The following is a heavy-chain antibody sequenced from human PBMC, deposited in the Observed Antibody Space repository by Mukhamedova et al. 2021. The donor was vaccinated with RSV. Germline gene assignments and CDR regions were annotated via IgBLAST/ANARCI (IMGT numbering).Heavy chain of an antibody. CDR3: ARDGGSSGYYHYFYYFDY. V-gene: IGHV3-7*01. CDR2: IKQDGSEK. Sequence: SYWMSWVRQAPGKALEWVANIKQDGSEKYYVDSVKGRSTISRDNAKNSLYLQMNSLRAEDTAVYYCARDGGSSGYYHYFYYFDYWG. CDR1: SYW. D-gene: IGHD3-22*01. J-gene: IGHJ4*01.